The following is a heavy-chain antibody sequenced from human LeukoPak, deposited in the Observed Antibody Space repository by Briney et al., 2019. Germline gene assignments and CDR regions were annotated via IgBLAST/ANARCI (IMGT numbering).Heavy chain of an antibody. CDR2: INGDESST. V-gene: IGHV3-74*01. D-gene: IGHD1-26*01. CDR3: ARGAKWAYYFDY. Sequence: GGSLRLSCAASAFAFNTYWMHWVRQVPGRGLEWVSRINGDESSTNYADSVKGRFTISRDNAKDTLYLHMNSLTAEDTAVYYCARGAKWAYYFDYWGQGTLVAVSS. J-gene: IGHJ4*02. CDR1: AFAFNTYW.